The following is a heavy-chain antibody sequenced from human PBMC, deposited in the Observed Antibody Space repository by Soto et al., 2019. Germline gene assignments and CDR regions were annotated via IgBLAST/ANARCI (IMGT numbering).Heavy chain of an antibody. CDR3: ARDGHTVTQNYYYYYYMDV. D-gene: IGHD4-4*01. J-gene: IGHJ6*03. CDR2: IKQDGSEK. V-gene: IGHV3-7*01. CDR1: GFTFSSYW. Sequence: EVQLVESGGGLVQPGGSLRLSCAASGFTFSSYWMSWVRQAPGKGLEWVANIKQDGSEKYYVDSVKGRFTISRDNAKNSLYLQMNSLRAEDTAVYYCARDGHTVTQNYYYYYYMDVWGKGTTVTVSS.